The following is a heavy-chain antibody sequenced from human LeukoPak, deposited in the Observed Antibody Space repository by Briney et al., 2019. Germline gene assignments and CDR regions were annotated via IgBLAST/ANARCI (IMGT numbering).Heavy chain of an antibody. D-gene: IGHD5-18*01. CDR2: INHSGNT. Sequence: PSETLSLTCAVYSVSFSDYYWTWIRQPPGKGLEWIGEINHSGNTNYNSSLKSRVTMSVDTSKNQFSLKLRSVTAADTAVYYCARTTEGGYIGYFYYYYMDVWGKGTTVTISS. CDR1: SVSFSDYY. V-gene: IGHV4-34*01. CDR3: ARTTEGGYIGYFYYYYMDV. J-gene: IGHJ6*03.